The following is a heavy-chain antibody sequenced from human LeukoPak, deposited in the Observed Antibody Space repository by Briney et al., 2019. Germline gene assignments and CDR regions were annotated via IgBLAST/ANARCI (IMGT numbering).Heavy chain of an antibody. D-gene: IGHD4-17*01. V-gene: IGHV3-23*01. CDR2: ISSSADNT. J-gene: IGHJ4*02. CDR1: GFTFSNYA. CDR3: AKLTTWNTHYPIDY. Sequence: PGGSLRLSCAASGFTFSNYAMSSVRHALGKGLEWVSSISSSADNTYHADSVKGRFTISRDNSRNTLYLKMNSLRAEDTALYYCAKLTTWNTHYPIDYWGQGTLVTVSS.